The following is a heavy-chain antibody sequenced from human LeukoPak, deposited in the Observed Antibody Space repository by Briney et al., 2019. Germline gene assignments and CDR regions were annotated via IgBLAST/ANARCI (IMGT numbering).Heavy chain of an antibody. CDR1: GGSISSGSYY. Sequence: PSETLSLTCTVSGGSISSGSYYWSWIRQPAEKGLEWIGRIYTSGSTNYNPSLRSRVTISVDTSKNQFSLNLSSMTAADTAVYYCASQAVFWSGYYPSDWFDPWGQGTLVTVSS. CDR2: IYTSGST. D-gene: IGHD3-3*01. V-gene: IGHV4-61*02. J-gene: IGHJ5*02. CDR3: ASQAVFWSGYYPSDWFDP.